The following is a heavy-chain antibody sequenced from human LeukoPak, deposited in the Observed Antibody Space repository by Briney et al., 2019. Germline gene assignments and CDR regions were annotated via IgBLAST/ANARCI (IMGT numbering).Heavy chain of an antibody. J-gene: IGHJ4*02. CDR1: GFTFSKYA. V-gene: IGHV3-23*01. CDR2: ISPSDGNT. Sequence: GGSLRLSCAASGFTFSKYAVSWVRQAPGKGLEWVSAISPSDGNTFYAASVKGRFTISRDNSKNTLSLHMNSLRAEDTALYYCAKDSSVPYGITDWGQGTLVTVSS. D-gene: IGHD4-17*01. CDR3: AKDSSVPYGITD.